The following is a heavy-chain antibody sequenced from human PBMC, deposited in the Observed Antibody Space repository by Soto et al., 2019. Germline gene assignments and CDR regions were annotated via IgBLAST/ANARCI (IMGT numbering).Heavy chain of an antibody. V-gene: IGHV3-74*03. CDR2: SNSDASST. D-gene: IGHD3-10*01. CDR1: GFPFSSYW. CDR3: ARGYYGSEGTEYFQH. J-gene: IGHJ1*01. Sequence: GGSLRLSCTASGFPFSSYWMHWVRQAPGKGLVWISRSNSDASSTTYADSVKGRFTISRDNAENTLFLQMNSLRVDDTAAYYCARGYYGSEGTEYFQHWGRGTLVTVSS.